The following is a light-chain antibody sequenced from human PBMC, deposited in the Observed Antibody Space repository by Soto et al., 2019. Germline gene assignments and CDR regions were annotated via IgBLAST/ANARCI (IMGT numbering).Light chain of an antibody. J-gene: IGKJ1*01. CDR3: QQYNNWPPWT. CDR1: QSVSNK. CDR2: AAD. V-gene: IGKV3-15*01. Sequence: EVVMRQSPATLSVSPGETATLSCRASQSVSNKLAWYQQRPGQAPRLLIYAADTRATGIPDGFSGSGSGREFTLTISSLQSEDFAVYYCQQYNNWPPWTVGQGTKVEVK.